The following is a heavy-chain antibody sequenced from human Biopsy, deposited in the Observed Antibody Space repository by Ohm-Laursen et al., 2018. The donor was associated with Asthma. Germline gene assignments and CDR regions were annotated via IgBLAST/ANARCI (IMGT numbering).Heavy chain of an antibody. CDR1: GGSINNFY. V-gene: IGHV4-59*01. CDR2: VYYSGST. Sequence: PSETLSLTCPVSGGSINNFYWSRIRQPPGKGLESIGHVYYSGSTNYNPSLKSRVTISIDASKNQFSLKLTSVTAADTAVYYCARGVDRVTGLLDHFDSWGQGTLVTVSS. CDR3: ARGVDRVTGLLDHFDS. D-gene: IGHD2-21*02. J-gene: IGHJ4*02.